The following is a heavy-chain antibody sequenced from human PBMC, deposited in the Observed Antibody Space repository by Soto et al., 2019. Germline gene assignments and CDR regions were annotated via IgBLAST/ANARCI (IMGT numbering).Heavy chain of an antibody. CDR1: GFTFSTYW. V-gene: IGHV3-74*01. D-gene: IGHD6-13*01. CDR2: INSDGSTT. Sequence: GGSLRLSCAASGFTFSTYWMHWVRQAPGKGLVWVSRINSDGSTTNYADSVKGRFTISRDNAKNTLYLQMNSLRAEDTDVYYCARGTWSFDYWGQGTLVPVSS. CDR3: ARGTWSFDY. J-gene: IGHJ4*02.